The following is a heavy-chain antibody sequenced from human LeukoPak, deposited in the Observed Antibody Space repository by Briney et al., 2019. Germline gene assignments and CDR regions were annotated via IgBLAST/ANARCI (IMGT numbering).Heavy chain of an antibody. D-gene: IGHD2-15*01. CDR3: ARDEGYCTGGSCPYYFDY. Sequence: ASVKVSCNSSGYRFIGYGISWVRQAPGQGLEWMGWISGYNGQTDSAQKFQGRVTMTTDTSTSTAYMELRSLRSDDTAVYYCARDEGYCTGGSCPYYFDYWGQGTLVTVSS. V-gene: IGHV1-18*01. CDR1: GYRFIGYG. CDR2: ISGYNGQT. J-gene: IGHJ4*02.